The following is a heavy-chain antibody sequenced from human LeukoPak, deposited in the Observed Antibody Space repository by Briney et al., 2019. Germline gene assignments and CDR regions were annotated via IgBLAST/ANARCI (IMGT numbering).Heavy chain of an antibody. J-gene: IGHJ2*01. D-gene: IGHD6-19*01. Sequence: SETLSLTCTVSGGSISSSSYYWGWIRQPPGKGLEWIGSIYYSGSTYYNPSLKSRVTMSVDTSKNQFSLKLSSVTAADTAVYYCARAFKAVAGHGIRLWGRGTLVTVSS. CDR1: GGSISSSSYY. CDR2: IYYSGST. V-gene: IGHV4-39*07. CDR3: ARAFKAVAGHGIRL.